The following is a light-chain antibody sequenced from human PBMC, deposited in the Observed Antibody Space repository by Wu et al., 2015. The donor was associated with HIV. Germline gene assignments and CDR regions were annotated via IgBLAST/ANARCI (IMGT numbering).Light chain of an antibody. CDR1: EFISSS. Sequence: EIVLTQSPGSLSLSPGESATLSCRTSEFISSSMLAWYQQKPGQAPRLLIYGISTRAAGIPARFSDSRSGTEFTLTISSIQSEDFAVYYCQQYNSWPLTFGGGTKVEIK. CDR2: GIS. CDR3: QQYNSWPLT. V-gene: IGKV3-15*01. J-gene: IGKJ4*01.